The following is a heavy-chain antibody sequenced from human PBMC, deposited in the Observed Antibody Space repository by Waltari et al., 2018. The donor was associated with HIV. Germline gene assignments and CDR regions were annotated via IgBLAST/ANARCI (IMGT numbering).Heavy chain of an antibody. D-gene: IGHD3-10*01. CDR3: ASARETMGVDFDF. J-gene: IGHJ4*02. CDR2: IIPMSGTA. CDR1: VCGVTFTSYS. V-gene: IGHV1-69*08. Sequence: QVQLLHSGAEPKQPGSAVTVSYKASVCGVTFTSYSINWVRQAPGQGLEWMGRIIPMSGTANYAQKFQGRSTITADKGTSTAYMELSSLRFEDTAVYYCASARETMGVDFDFWGQGTLV.